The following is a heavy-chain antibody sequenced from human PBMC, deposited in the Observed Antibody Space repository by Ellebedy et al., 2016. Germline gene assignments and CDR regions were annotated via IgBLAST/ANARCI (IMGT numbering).Heavy chain of an antibody. V-gene: IGHV4-31*03. Sequence: SETLSLTXTVSGGSISSGGYYWSWIRQHPGKGLEWIGYIYYSGSTYYNPSLKSRVTISVDTSKNQFSLKLSSVTAADTAVYYCARAPTVTTIVSHYYYGMDVWGQGTTVTVSS. CDR1: GGSISSGGYY. J-gene: IGHJ6*02. CDR3: ARAPTVTTIVSHYYYGMDV. D-gene: IGHD4-11*01. CDR2: IYYSGST.